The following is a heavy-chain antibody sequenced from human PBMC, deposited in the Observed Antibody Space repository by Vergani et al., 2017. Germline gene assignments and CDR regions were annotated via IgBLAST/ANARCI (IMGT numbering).Heavy chain of an antibody. D-gene: IGHD6-19*01. J-gene: IGHJ4*02. CDR1: GFTFSNAW. CDR2: IKSKTDGGTT. CDR3: TRGLLVAGQTVRDY. V-gene: IGHV3-15*01. Sequence: EVQLVESGGGLVKPGGSLRLSCAASGFTFSNAWMSWVRQAPGKGLEWVGRIKSKTDGGTTDYAAPVKGRFTISRDDSKNTRYLQMNSLKTEDTAVYYCTRGLLVAGQTVRDYWGQGTLVTVSS.